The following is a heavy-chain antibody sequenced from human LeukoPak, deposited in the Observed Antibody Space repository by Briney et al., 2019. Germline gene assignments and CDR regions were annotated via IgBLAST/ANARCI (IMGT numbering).Heavy chain of an antibody. CDR1: GGTFSSYA. V-gene: IGHV1-69*06. CDR2: IIPIFGTA. J-gene: IGHJ3*02. CDR3: ARFQQIDAFDI. D-gene: IGHD6-13*01. Sequence: GASVKVSCKASGGTFSSYAISWVRQAPGQGLEWMGGIIPIFGTANYAQKFQGRVTITADKSTSTAYMELSSLRSEDTAVYYCARFQQIDAFDIWGQGTMVTVSS.